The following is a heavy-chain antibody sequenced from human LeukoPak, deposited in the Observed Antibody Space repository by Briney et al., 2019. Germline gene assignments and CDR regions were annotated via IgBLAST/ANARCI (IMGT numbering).Heavy chain of an antibody. J-gene: IGHJ4*02. CDR1: GFTFSSYD. CDR3: ARTSGSYYEFDY. Sequence: PGGSLRLSCAASGFTFSSYDMHWVRQATGKGLEWVPAIGTAGDTYYPGSVKGRFTISRENAKNSLYLQMNSLRAGDTAVYYCARTSGSYYEFDYWGQGTLVTVSS. D-gene: IGHD1-26*01. CDR2: IGTAGDT. V-gene: IGHV3-13*04.